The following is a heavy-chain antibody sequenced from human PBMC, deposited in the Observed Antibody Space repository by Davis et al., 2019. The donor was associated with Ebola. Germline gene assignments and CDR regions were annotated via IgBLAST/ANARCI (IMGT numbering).Heavy chain of an antibody. V-gene: IGHV3-74*01. D-gene: IGHD4-17*01. CDR3: VRTTYGAPEY. J-gene: IGHJ4*02. CDR1: GFTSSRYW. Sequence: GESLKISCAASGFTSSRYWMHWVRQAPGKGLVYVSRISSDGGITSYADSVKGRFTISRDNAKSTLYLQMNSLTAEDTAVYYCVRTTYGAPEYWGQGTLVTVSS. CDR2: ISSDGGIT.